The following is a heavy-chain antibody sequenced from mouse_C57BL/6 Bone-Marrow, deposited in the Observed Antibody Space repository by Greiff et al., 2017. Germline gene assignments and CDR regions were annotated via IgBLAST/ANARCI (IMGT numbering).Heavy chain of an antibody. V-gene: IGHV5-12*01. Sequence: DVKLVESGGGLVQPGGSLKLSCAASGFTFSDYYMYWVRQTPEKRLEWVAYISNGGGSTYYPDTVKGRFTISRDNAKNTLYLQMSRLKSEDTAMYYCARPHYYGSSFYAMDYWGQGTSVTVSS. J-gene: IGHJ4*01. CDR1: GFTFSDYY. CDR2: ISNGGGST. D-gene: IGHD1-1*01. CDR3: ARPHYYGSSFYAMDY.